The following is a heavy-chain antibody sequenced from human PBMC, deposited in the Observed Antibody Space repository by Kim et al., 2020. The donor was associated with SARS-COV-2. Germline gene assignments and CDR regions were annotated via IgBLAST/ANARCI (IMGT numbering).Heavy chain of an antibody. Sequence: SETLSLTCTVSGGSITTYYWNWIRQPPGKGLEWIGNMYYSGSTDYNPSLNSRVTISLDTSKNQFSLKLSSVTAADTAIYYCARGRDYWPNWGQGILVTVS. J-gene: IGHJ4*02. V-gene: IGHV4-59*08. CDR1: GGSITTYY. D-gene: IGHD2-15*01. CDR3: ARGRDYWPN. CDR2: MYYSGST.